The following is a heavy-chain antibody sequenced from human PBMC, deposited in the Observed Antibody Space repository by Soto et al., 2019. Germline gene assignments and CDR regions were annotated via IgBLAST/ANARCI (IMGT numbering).Heavy chain of an antibody. CDR1: GFTFSSYT. J-gene: IGHJ6*02. CDR2: IFFDGSSK. CDR3: ARDTVTSLTPYPVFYYYGMDV. Sequence: QEHLVESGGGVVQPGGYLTLSCTASGFTFSSYTMNWLRRAPGKGLEWVGIIFFDGSSKYYADWLKGRIVISRDNSKNSLYLEIDTLRPVDTAIYYCARDTVTSLTPYPVFYYYGMDVWGQVTTVTVSS. D-gene: IGHD4-4*01. V-gene: IGHV3-30*09.